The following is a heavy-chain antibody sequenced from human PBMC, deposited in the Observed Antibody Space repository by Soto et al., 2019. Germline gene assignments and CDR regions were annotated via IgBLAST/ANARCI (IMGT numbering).Heavy chain of an antibody. V-gene: IGHV3-43*01. CDR1: GFTFDDYT. D-gene: IGHD6-19*01. Sequence: GGSLRLSCAASGFTFDDYTMRWVRQRPGKGLEWVSLITWDGSSTFYADSVKGRFTISRDNRKKFLYLQMNSLRIEDTGLYYCTKDTAIAVAGFVYYGMDVWGQGTTVTVSS. CDR3: TKDTAIAVAGFVYYGMDV. CDR2: ITWDGSST. J-gene: IGHJ6*02.